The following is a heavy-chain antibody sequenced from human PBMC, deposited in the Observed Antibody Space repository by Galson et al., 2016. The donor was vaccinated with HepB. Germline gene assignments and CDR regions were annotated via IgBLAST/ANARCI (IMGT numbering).Heavy chain of an antibody. V-gene: IGHV3-30*19. CDR1: GFTFSRYG. Sequence: SLRLSCAASGFTFSRYGMHWVRQAPGKVLERVAVISYDGGAKHYADSVKGRFTVSRDNSKNTLFLQMNSLRVEDTAVYYCAKLDCGRDCPRDDWGQGTLVTVSS. CDR3: AKLDCGRDCPRDD. D-gene: IGHD2-21*02. J-gene: IGHJ4*02. CDR2: ISYDGGAK.